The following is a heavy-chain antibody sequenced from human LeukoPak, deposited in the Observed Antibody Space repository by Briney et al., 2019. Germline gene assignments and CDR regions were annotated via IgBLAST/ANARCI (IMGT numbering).Heavy chain of an antibody. D-gene: IGHD2-8*01. J-gene: IGHJ3*02. CDR1: DGSISSYY. CDR2: IYYSGST. V-gene: IGHV4-59*01. Sequence: SETLSLTCTVSDGSISSYYWSWIRQPPGKGLEWIGYIYYSGSTNYNPSLKSRVTISVDTSKNQFSLKLSSVTAADTAVYYCARGMAPYAFDIWGQGTMVTVSS. CDR3: ARGMAPYAFDI.